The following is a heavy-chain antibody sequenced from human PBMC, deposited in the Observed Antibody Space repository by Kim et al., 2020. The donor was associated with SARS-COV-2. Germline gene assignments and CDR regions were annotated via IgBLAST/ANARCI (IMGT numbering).Heavy chain of an antibody. J-gene: IGHJ4*02. CDR3: ARDSSSGVGSDLPDY. CDR1: GYTFTGYY. CDR2: INPNSGGT. D-gene: IGHD2-2*01. Sequence: ASVKVSCKASGYTFTGYYMHWVRQAPGQGLEWMGWINPNSGGTNYAQKFQGWVTMTRDPSISTAYMELSRLRSDDTAVYYCARDSSSGVGSDLPDYWGQGTLVTVSS. V-gene: IGHV1-2*04.